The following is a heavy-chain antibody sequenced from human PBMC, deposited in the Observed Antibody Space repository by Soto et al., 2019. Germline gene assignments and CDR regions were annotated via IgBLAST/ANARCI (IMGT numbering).Heavy chain of an antibody. J-gene: IGHJ6*03. V-gene: IGHV3-74*02. CDR2: INSDGSVS. Sequence: EVQLVESGGGLVQPGGSLRLSCAASGFTFSNYWMYWVRQAPGKGLEWVSRINSDGSVSSHADSVRGRLTISRDNVKNTLYLHMDSLRAEDTAGYFCAGGDCVGGSCYSLAGSFYYYMDVWGKGTTVTVFS. CDR3: AGGDCVGGSCYSLAGSFYYYMDV. CDR1: GFTFSNYW. D-gene: IGHD2-15*01.